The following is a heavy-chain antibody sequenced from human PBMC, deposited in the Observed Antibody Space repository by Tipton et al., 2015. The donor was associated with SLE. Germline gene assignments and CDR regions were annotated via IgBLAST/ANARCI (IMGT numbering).Heavy chain of an antibody. CDR3: ARGSSRGWYFNWFDP. Sequence: GSLRLSCAASGFTFSSYAMHWVRQAPGKGLEYVSAISSNGGSTYYANSVKGRFTISRDNSKNTLYLQMGSLRAEDMAVYYCARGSSRGWYFNWFDPWGQGTLVTVSS. J-gene: IGHJ5*02. CDR2: ISSNGGST. V-gene: IGHV3-64*01. CDR1: GFTFSSYA. D-gene: IGHD6-19*01.